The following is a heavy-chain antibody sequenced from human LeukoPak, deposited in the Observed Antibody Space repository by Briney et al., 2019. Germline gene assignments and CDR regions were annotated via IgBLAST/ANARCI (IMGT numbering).Heavy chain of an antibody. CDR1: GGTFSSYA. CDR3: ARDQYLGVPAAPHFDY. CDR2: IIPIFGTA. D-gene: IGHD2-2*01. Sequence: GASVKVSYKASGGTFSSYAISWVRQAPGQGLEWMGGIIPIFGTANYAQKFQGRVTITTDESTSTAYMELSSLRSEDTAVYYCARDQYLGVPAAPHFDYWGQGTLVTVSS. J-gene: IGHJ4*02. V-gene: IGHV1-69*05.